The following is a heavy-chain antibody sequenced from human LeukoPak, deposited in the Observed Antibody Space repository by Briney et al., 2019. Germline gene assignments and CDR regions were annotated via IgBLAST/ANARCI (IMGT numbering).Heavy chain of an antibody. D-gene: IGHD3-22*01. V-gene: IGHV3-23*01. Sequence: GGSLRLSCAAPGFAFSSYAMSWVRQAPGKGLEWVSAISGSGGSTYYADSVKGRFTISRDNSKNTLYLQMNSLRAEDTAVYYCAKEEGMIVLAPFDYWGQGILVTVSS. CDR1: GFAFSSYA. J-gene: IGHJ4*02. CDR3: AKEEGMIVLAPFDY. CDR2: ISGSGGST.